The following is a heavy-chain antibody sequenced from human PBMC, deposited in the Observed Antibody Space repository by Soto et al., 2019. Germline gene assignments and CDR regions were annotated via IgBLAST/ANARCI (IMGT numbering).Heavy chain of an antibody. V-gene: IGHV4-31*03. Sequence: PSETLSLTCTVSGGSISSGGYYWSWIRQHPGKGLEWIGYIYYSGSTYYNPSLKSRVTISVDTSKNQFSLKLSSVTPEDTAVYYCARIVPAAGYYYYGMDVWGQGTTVTVSS. D-gene: IGHD6-13*01. CDR3: ARIVPAAGYYYYGMDV. CDR1: GGSISSGGYY. J-gene: IGHJ6*02. CDR2: IYYSGST.